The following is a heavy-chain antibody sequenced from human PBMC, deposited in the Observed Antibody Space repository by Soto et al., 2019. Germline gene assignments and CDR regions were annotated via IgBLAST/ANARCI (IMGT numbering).Heavy chain of an antibody. CDR1: GGTFSSYA. V-gene: IGHV1-69*01. Sequence: QVQLVQSGAEVKKPGSSVKVSCKASGGTFSSYAISWVRQAPGQGLEWMGGIIPIFGTANYAQKFQGRVTITADESTSTAYMELSSLRSEDTAVYYCARDTYYYDSSGYQRVQYFAYWGQGTLVTVSS. D-gene: IGHD3-22*01. CDR2: IIPIFGTA. J-gene: IGHJ4*02. CDR3: ARDTYYYDSSGYQRVQYFAY.